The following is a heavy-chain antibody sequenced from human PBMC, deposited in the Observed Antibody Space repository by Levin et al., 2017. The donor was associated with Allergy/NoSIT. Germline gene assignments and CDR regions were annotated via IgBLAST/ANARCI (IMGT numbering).Heavy chain of an antibody. CDR3: ARDYLGEGSDY. CDR1: GYTFTGYY. D-gene: IGHD2-21*01. V-gene: IGHV1-2*02. CDR2: INPNSGGT. J-gene: IGHJ4*02. Sequence: GGSLRLSCKASGYTFTGYYMHWVRQAPGQGLEWMGWINPNSGGTNYAQKFQGRVTMTRDTSISTAYMELSRLRSDDTAVYYCARDYLGEGSDYWGQGTLVTVSS.